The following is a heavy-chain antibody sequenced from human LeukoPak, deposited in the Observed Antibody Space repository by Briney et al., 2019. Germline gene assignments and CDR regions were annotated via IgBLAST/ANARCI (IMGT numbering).Heavy chain of an antibody. Sequence: SETLSLTCAVYGGSFSGYYWSWIRQPPGKGLEWIGEINHSGSTNYNPSLKSRVTISVDTSKNQFSLKLSSVTAADTAVYYCARGSGYYHDSSGYLYIYYYYYMDVWGKGTTVTVSS. V-gene: IGHV4-34*01. CDR3: ARGSGYYHDSSGYLYIYYYYYMDV. CDR1: GGSFSGYY. D-gene: IGHD3-22*01. J-gene: IGHJ6*03. CDR2: INHSGST.